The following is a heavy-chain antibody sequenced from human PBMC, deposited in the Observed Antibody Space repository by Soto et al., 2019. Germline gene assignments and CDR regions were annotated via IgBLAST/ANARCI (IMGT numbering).Heavy chain of an antibody. J-gene: IGHJ4*03. V-gene: IGHV3-23*01. Sequence: EVQLLEAGGKLVQPGGSLRLSCGASGFTFHKYAMSWVRQAPGKGLEWVSSINGPGDDTYYADSVKGRFTISRDNSKNKLYLKMNSLRAEDTAVYYCAKKEEYDYVWGMSPLDWGQGTLVTVSS. CDR2: INGPGDDT. CDR3: AKKEEYDYVWGMSPLD. D-gene: IGHD3-16*01. CDR1: GFTFHKYA.